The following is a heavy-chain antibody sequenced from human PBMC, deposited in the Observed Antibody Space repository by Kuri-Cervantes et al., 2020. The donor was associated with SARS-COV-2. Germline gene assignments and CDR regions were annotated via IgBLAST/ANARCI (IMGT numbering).Heavy chain of an antibody. J-gene: IGHJ5*02. CDR2: IYYSGST. D-gene: IGHD2-15*01. V-gene: IGHV4-30-4*08. CDR3: ARGSCASESCWAGHWFDP. Sequence: SETLSLTCTFSGGSISSGDYYWSWIRQPPGKGLEWIGYIYYSGSTYYNPSLKSRVTMSVDTSRNQLSLKLNSLAAADTAVYYCARGSCASESCWAGHWFDPWGQGTLVTVSS. CDR1: GGSISSGDYY.